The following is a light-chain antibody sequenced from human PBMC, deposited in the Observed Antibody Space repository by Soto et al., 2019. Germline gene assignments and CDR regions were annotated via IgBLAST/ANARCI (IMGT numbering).Light chain of an antibody. CDR2: DAS. CDR3: QQRSN. J-gene: IGKJ5*01. Sequence: EIVLTQSPGTLSLSPGERATPSCRASQSVSSSYLAWYQQKPGQTPRLLIYDASNRATGIPARFSGSGSGTDFTLTISSLEPEDFAVYYCQQRSNFGQGTRLEIK. CDR1: QSVSSSY. V-gene: IGKV3-11*01.